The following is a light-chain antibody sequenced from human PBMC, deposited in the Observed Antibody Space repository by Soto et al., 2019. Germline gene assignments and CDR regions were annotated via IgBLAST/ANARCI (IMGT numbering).Light chain of an antibody. CDR3: AAWDDSLKGWV. V-gene: IGLV1-44*01. CDR1: SSNIGSNT. Sequence: QSVLAQPPSASGTPGQRVTISCSGSSSNIGSNTVNWYQQLPGTAPKVLIYSNNQRPSGVPDRFSGSKSGTSASLAISGLQSEDEADYYCAAWDDSLKGWVFGGGTQLTVL. CDR2: SNN. J-gene: IGLJ3*02.